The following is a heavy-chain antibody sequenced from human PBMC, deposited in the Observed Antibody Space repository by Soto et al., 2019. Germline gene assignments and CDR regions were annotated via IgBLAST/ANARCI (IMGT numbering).Heavy chain of an antibody. V-gene: IGHV3-23*01. CDR2: ISGGGETT. Sequence: EVQLLESGGGLVQPGGSLRLSCAASGFTFSSYAMWCVRQAPGKGLECVSAISGGGETTYYADSVTGRFTISRDNSKKTLYLQMNSLRAEDTSVYYCAFNSGSGSYYFDYWGQGTLVTVSS. J-gene: IGHJ4*02. CDR1: GFTFSSYA. D-gene: IGHD3-10*01. CDR3: AFNSGSGSYYFDY.